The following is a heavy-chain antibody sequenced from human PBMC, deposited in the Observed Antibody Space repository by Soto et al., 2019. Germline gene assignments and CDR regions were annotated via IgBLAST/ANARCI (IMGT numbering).Heavy chain of an antibody. CDR3: ARDLFPLLSVGVFDY. V-gene: IGHV3-33*01. Sequence: GGSLRLSCAASGFTLSSYGMHWVRQAPGKGLEWVAVIWYDGSNKYYADSVKGRFTISRDNSKNTLYLQMNSLRAEDTAVYYCARDLFPLLSVGVFDYWGQGTLVTVSS. CDR1: GFTLSSYG. D-gene: IGHD3-10*01. J-gene: IGHJ4*02. CDR2: IWYDGSNK.